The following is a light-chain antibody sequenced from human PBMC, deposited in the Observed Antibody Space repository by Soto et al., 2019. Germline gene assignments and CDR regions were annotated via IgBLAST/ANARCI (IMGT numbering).Light chain of an antibody. CDR1: QSVSSNY. Sequence: ELVLTQSPGTLSLSPGERATLSCRASQSVSSNYLAWYQQKPGQAPRLLIYGASSRATGIPDRFSGSGSGTDFTLTISRLEPEDFAVYYCQQYGNSPPTYTFGQGTKLEIK. J-gene: IGKJ2*01. V-gene: IGKV3-20*01. CDR2: GAS. CDR3: QQYGNSPPTYT.